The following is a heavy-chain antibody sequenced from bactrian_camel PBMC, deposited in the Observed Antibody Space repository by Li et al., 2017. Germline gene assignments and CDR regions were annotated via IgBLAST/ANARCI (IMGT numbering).Heavy chain of an antibody. D-gene: IGHD4*01. CDR1: GNSIRSYC. Sequence: VESGGGSVQAGGSLRLSCSASGNSIRSYCMGWFRQNPGKEREGVARIDHGGSTTYYADSVKGRFTVSQDNDKNTIHLQMNRLNPDDTAMYYCAGVEIDRLCRWTEFSYWGQGTQVTVS. CDR2: IDHGGSTT. V-gene: IGHV3S1*01. CDR3: AGVEIDRLCRWTEFSY. J-gene: IGHJ4*01.